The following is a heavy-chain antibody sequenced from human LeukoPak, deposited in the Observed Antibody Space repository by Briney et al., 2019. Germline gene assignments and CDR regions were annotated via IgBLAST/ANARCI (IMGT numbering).Heavy chain of an antibody. CDR1: GFTFSNYA. V-gene: IGHV3-30*04. CDR2: ISNDGRNK. Sequence: GGSLRLSCAASGFTFSNYAMHWVRQAPGKGPEWVALISNDGRNKNYADSVKGRFTISRDNAKSSLYLQMNSLRAEDTAVYYCAGGAVAGLLDYWGQGTLVTVSS. J-gene: IGHJ4*02. D-gene: IGHD6-19*01. CDR3: AGGAVAGLLDY.